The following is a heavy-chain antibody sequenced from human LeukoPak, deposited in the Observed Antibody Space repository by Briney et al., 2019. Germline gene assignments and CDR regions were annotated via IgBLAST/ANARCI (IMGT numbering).Heavy chain of an antibody. D-gene: IGHD6-19*01. Sequence: SETLSLTLAVLGGSFVGLYWSGIRQPPGKGLEWIGEINHSGSTNYNPSLKSRVTISVATSKNQFSLKLCSVTAAASAVYYCAREEQRLPHDAIEICGQGTMVTVSS. CDR3: AREEQRLPHDAIEI. V-gene: IGHV4-34*01. J-gene: IGHJ3*02. CDR1: GGSFVGLY. CDR2: INHSGST.